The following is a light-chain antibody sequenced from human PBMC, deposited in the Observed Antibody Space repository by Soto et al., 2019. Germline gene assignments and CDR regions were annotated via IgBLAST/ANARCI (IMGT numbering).Light chain of an antibody. Sequence: QSLLTQPASVSGSPGQSLTISSPGTSSDVGCNNHVSWYQQHPGKASKLMIYAVINRPSAVSNRFFGSKSATTASLTIYGLQAEDEADYWCSSFTTSGSRYVFGTGTKVTVL. CDR1: SSDVGCNNH. J-gene: IGLJ1*01. CDR2: AVI. V-gene: IGLV2-14*01. CDR3: SSFTTSGSRYV.